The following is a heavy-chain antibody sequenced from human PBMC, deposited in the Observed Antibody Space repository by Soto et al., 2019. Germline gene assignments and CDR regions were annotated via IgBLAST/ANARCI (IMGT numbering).Heavy chain of an antibody. CDR2: ISYDGSNK. Sequence: SGGSLRLSCAASGFTFSSYGMHWVRQAPGKGLEWVAVISYDGSNKYYADSVKGRFTISRDNSKNTLYLQMNSLRAEDTAVYYCAKDRIAARYYYYGMDVWGQGTTVTV. V-gene: IGHV3-30*18. CDR1: GFTFSSYG. CDR3: AKDRIAARYYYYGMDV. D-gene: IGHD6-6*01. J-gene: IGHJ6*02.